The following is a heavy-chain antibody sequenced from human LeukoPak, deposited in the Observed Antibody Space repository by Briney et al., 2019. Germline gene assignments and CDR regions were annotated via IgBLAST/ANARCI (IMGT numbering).Heavy chain of an antibody. D-gene: IGHD6-19*01. CDR1: GLTFSNYA. V-gene: IGHV3-23*01. CDR3: AKTLSYSSGWVY. CDR2: ISVRGGST. J-gene: IGHJ4*02. Sequence: GGSLRPSCAASGLTFSNYAMTWVSQAPGKGLEWVTGISVRGGSTYYADFVKGRFTISRDNSKSTLYLQMNSLRAEDTAVYYCAKTLSYSSGWVYWGRGTLVTVSS.